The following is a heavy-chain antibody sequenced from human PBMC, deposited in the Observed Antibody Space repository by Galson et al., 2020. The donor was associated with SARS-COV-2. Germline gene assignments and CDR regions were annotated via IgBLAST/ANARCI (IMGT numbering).Heavy chain of an antibody. V-gene: IGHV3-33*01. Sequence: GESLKISCAASGFTFSSYGMHWVRQAPGKGLEWVAVIWYDGSNKYYADSVKGRFTISRDNSKNTLYLQMNSLRAEDTAVYYCARAYDPILTGYSYYGMDVWGQGTTVTVSS. CDR1: GFTFSSYG. J-gene: IGHJ6*02. CDR3: ARAYDPILTGYSYYGMDV. CDR2: IWYDGSNK. D-gene: IGHD3-9*01.